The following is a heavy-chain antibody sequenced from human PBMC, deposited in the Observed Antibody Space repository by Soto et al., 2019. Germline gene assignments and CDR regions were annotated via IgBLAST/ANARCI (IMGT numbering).Heavy chain of an antibody. J-gene: IGHJ1*01. CDR2: INSDGTTT. Sequence: EVQLVESGGGLVKPGGSLRLSCAASGFTFNNFWMYWVRQTPEKGLVWVSGINSDGTTTIYADSVKGRFTISRDNAKNTLYIQMNSLTVEDTAMYSGVRDIRWGHGTLVTVSS. CDR3: VRDIR. CDR1: GFTFNNFW. V-gene: IGHV3-74*01.